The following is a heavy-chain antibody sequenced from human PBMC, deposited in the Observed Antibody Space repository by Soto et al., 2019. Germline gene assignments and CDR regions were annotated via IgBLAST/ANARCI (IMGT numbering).Heavy chain of an antibody. Sequence: EVQLVESGGGLVQPGGSLRLSCAASGFTVSSNYMSWVRQAPGKGLEWVSVIYSGGSTYYADSVKGPFTISRHNSKNTLYLQMNSLRAEDTSVYYCARDPAGGMDVWGQGTTVTVSS. V-gene: IGHV3-53*04. CDR3: ARDPAGGMDV. CDR1: GFTVSSNY. J-gene: IGHJ6*02. CDR2: IYSGGST.